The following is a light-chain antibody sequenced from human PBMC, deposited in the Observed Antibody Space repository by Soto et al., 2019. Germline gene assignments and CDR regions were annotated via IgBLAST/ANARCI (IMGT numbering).Light chain of an antibody. CDR2: RAS. J-gene: IGKJ1*01. Sequence: DIQMTQSPSTLPASVGDRVTITCRASQSVDNWLAWFQQKPGKAPKVLIHRASSLDSGVPSRFSGSGWATEFTITLTSLQPDDVAAYYCQHYSASPPLTFGQGPKVEIK. CDR1: QSVDNW. V-gene: IGKV1-5*03. CDR3: QHYSASPPLT.